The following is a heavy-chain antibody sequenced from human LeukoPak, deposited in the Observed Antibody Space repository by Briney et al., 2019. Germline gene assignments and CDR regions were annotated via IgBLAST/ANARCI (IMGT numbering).Heavy chain of an antibody. CDR1: GFTFRDYF. CDR2: TNTAGNTI. V-gene: IGHV3-11*01. D-gene: IGHD3-22*01. J-gene: IGHJ3*02. Sequence: PGGSLRLSCAASGFTFRDYFISWIRQAPGKGLEWVAYTNTAGNTIYYADSMKGRFTISRDNAKNSLYLQMNTLRAEDTAVYYCARATYDSSAVDAFDIWGQGTMVTVSP. CDR3: ARATYDSSAVDAFDI.